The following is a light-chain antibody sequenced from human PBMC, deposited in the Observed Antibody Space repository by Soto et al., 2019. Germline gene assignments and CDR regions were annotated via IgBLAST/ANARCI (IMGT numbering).Light chain of an antibody. CDR1: QSIISN. J-gene: IGKJ4*01. CDR2: GAS. V-gene: IGKV3-15*01. Sequence: EIVMTQSPAPLFVSPGEGATLSCRPSQSIISNLAWDQQKPGQAPKLLIYGASTRATGFPARFSGSGSGTEFTLTISSLQSEDFAVYYCQQYNDWPLTFGGGTKVDIK. CDR3: QQYNDWPLT.